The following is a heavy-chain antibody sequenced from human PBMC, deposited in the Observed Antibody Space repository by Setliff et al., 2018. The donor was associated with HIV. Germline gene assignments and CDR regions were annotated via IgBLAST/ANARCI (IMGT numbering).Heavy chain of an antibody. V-gene: IGHV1-8*01. CDR1: GYTFTKFD. J-gene: IGHJ5*02. CDR2: MNPNSGNT. CDR3: ARTCGAGVSGYWFEP. D-gene: IGHD6-19*01. Sequence: GAPVPVSCKASGYTFTKFDINWGRQATGQGLEWMGWMNPNSGNTGFAQKFQGRVTMTRNTSISTAYMGLRSLRSEDTAVYFCARTCGAGVSGYWFEPWGQGTRVTVSS.